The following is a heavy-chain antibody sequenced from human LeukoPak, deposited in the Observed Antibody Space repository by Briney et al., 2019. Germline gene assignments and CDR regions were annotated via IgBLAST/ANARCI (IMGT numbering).Heavy chain of an antibody. CDR1: GGSVSSGSYY. Sequence: SETLSLTCTVSGGSVSSGSYYWSWIRQPPGKGLEWIGYIYYSGSTNYNPSLKSRVTISVDTSKNQFSLKLSSVTAADTAVYYRATGRITIFGVVIGRYDAFDIWGQGTMVTVSS. CDR3: ATGRITIFGVVIGRYDAFDI. D-gene: IGHD3-3*01. CDR2: IYYSGST. J-gene: IGHJ3*02. V-gene: IGHV4-61*01.